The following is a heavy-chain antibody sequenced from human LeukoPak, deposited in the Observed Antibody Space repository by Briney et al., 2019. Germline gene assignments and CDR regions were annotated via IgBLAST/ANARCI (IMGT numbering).Heavy chain of an antibody. CDR3: AIAGGGSGSSHLYYDYMDV. CDR2: IYTSEST. D-gene: IGHD3-10*01. V-gene: IGHV4-4*07. Sequence: PSDTLSLTCTVSGDSISSYYWAWIRQPAGKGLEWIGRIYTSESTNYNPSLKSRVTISADKSKNQFSLKLSSVTAADTAVYYCAIAGGGSGSSHLYYDYMDVWGKGTTVTVSS. J-gene: IGHJ6*03. CDR1: GDSISSYY.